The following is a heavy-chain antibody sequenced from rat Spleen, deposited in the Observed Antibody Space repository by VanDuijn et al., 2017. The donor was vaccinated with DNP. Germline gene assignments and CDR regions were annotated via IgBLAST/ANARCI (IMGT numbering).Heavy chain of an antibody. V-gene: IGHV5-7*01. Sequence: EVQLVESGGGLVQPGRSLRLSCAASGFTFSDYNMAWVRQAPKKGLEWVATISYDGRSTYYPDSVKGRFTISRDNAKNTLYLQMNSLRSEDMATYYCARGSGTYYWYFDFWGPGTMVTVSS. CDR2: ISYDGRST. CDR3: ARGSGTYYWYFDF. D-gene: IGHD5-1*01. J-gene: IGHJ1*01. CDR1: GFTFSDYN.